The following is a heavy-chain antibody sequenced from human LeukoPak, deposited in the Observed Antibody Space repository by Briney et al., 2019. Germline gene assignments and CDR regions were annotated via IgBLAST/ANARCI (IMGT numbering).Heavy chain of an antibody. D-gene: IGHD3-3*01. CDR3: ARGLRGVILRFLEWPPYFDY. CDR1: GGSFSGYY. Sequence: SETLSLTCAVYGGSFSGYYWSWIRQPPGKGLEWIGEINHSGSTNYNPSLKSRVTISVDTSKNQFSLKLSSVTAADTAVYYCARGLRGVILRFLEWPPYFDYWGQGTLVTVSS. J-gene: IGHJ4*02. V-gene: IGHV4-34*01. CDR2: INHSGST.